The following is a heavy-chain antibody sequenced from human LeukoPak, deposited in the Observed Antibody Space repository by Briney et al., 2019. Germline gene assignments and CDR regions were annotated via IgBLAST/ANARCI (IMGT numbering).Heavy chain of an antibody. CDR1: GFTFSSYG. CDR3: ANAEGGYDDHFDY. J-gene: IGHJ4*02. Sequence: PGGSLRLSCAASGFTFSSYGMHWVRQAPGKGLEWVAVISYDGSNKYYADSVKGRFTISRDNSKNTLYLQMNGLRAEDTAVYYCANAEGGYDDHFDYWGQGTLVTVSS. CDR2: ISYDGSNK. V-gene: IGHV3-30*18. D-gene: IGHD5-12*01.